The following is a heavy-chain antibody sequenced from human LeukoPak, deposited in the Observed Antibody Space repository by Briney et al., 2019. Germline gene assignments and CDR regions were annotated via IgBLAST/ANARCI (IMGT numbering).Heavy chain of an antibody. V-gene: IGHV4-38-2*02. CDR1: YYSIARGYY. Sequence: SETLSLTCNVSYYSIARGYYLGWIRQPPGKGLDWIGSIYRDGTTTYNPSLKSRVTISVDTSKNQFSLNLRSVTAADAAVYYCASLREGSYYARGFEYWGEGTLVSVSS. CDR2: IYRDGTT. D-gene: IGHD3-3*01. CDR3: ASLREGSYYARGFEY. J-gene: IGHJ4*02.